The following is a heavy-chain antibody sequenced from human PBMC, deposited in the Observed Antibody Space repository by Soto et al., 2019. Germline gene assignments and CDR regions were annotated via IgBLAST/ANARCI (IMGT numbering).Heavy chain of an antibody. CDR3: ARTMSREPNDYCYLMDF. D-gene: IGHD2-21*02. J-gene: IGHJ6*04. V-gene: IGHV1-69*02. Sequence: SVKVSCKASGGTFSSYTISWVRQAPGQGLEWMGRIIPILGIANYAQKFQGRVTITADKSTITAYMELSSLRSEDTAVYYCARTMSREPNDYCYLMDFSGRGSSVTVSS. CDR2: IIPILGIA. CDR1: GGTFSSYT.